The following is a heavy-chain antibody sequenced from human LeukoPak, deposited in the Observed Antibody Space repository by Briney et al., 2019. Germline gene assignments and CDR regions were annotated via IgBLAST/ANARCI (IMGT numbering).Heavy chain of an antibody. J-gene: IGHJ2*01. Sequence: PSETLSLTCSVSGGSIRSYYWSWIRQPPGKGLEWIGFIYYSGSTNNNPSLKNRVTISGDTSKNQFSLKLDSVTAADTAVYYCARDLSGRRYFDLWGRGTLVTVSS. D-gene: IGHD3-10*01. CDR3: ARDLSGRRYFDL. CDR1: GGSIRSYY. V-gene: IGHV4-59*01. CDR2: IYYSGST.